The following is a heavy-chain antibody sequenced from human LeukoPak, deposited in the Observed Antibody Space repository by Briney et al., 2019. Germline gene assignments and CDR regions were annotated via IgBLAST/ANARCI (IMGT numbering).Heavy chain of an antibody. Sequence: SETLSLTCAVYGGAFSGYYWSWIRPPPGKGLEWIGEINHSGSTNYNPSLKSRVTISVDTSKNQFSLKLSSVTAADTAVYYCARRSSGYSYWGQGTLVTVSS. D-gene: IGHD3-22*01. CDR1: GGAFSGYY. CDR3: ARRSSGYSY. V-gene: IGHV4-34*01. CDR2: INHSGST. J-gene: IGHJ4*02.